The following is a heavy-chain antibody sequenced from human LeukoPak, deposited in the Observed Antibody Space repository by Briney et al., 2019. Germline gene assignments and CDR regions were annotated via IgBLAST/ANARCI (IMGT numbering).Heavy chain of an antibody. CDR1: GYTFSGYY. CDR2: INPSSGAT. CDR3: TKDQGIAVAGTD. D-gene: IGHD6-19*01. J-gene: IGHJ3*01. V-gene: IGHV1-2*02. Sequence: EASVKVSCKASGYTFSGYYIHWVRQAPGQGLEWMGWINPSSGATRYAQKFQDRVTMSSGTSITTAYMDLSRLRSDDTAVYYCTKDQGIAVAGTDWGQGTMVTVSS.